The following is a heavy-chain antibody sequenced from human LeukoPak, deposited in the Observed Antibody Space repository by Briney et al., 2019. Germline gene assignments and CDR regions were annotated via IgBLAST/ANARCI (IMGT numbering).Heavy chain of an antibody. CDR3: ARASGYSYGLVYYYYYYGMDV. V-gene: IGHV1-46*01. CDR2: INPSGGST. D-gene: IGHD5-18*01. CDR1: GYTFTGYY. J-gene: IGHJ6*02. Sequence: ASVKVSCKASGYTFTGYYMHWVRQAPGQGLEWMGWINPSGGSTSYAQKFQGRVTMTRDTSTSTVYMELSSLRSEDTAVYYCARASGYSYGLVYYYYYYGMDVWGQGTTVTVSS.